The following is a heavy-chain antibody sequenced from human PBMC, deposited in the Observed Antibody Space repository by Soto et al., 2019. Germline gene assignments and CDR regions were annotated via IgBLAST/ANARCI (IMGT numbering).Heavy chain of an antibody. CDR3: AREFGQLGAWFDP. CDR1: GFTFSSYW. D-gene: IGHD6-6*01. J-gene: IGHJ5*02. CDR2: ISSDGSST. Sequence: EVQLVESGGGLVQPGGSLRLSCAASGFTFSSYWMHWVRQATGKGLVWVSHISSDGSSTNHADSVKGRFTISRDNGKSTLYLQINSLRAEDTAVYYCAREFGQLGAWFDPWGQGTLVTVSA. V-gene: IGHV3-74*01.